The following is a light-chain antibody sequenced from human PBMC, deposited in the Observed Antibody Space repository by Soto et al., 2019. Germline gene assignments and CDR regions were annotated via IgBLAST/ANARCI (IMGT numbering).Light chain of an antibody. V-gene: IGKV1-39*01. Sequence: DIQITQFPFSLSAFVGDKVTITCRASQSISSYLNWYQQKPGKAPKLLIYAASSLQSGVPSRFSGSGSGTDFTLTISSLQPEDFATYYCQQSYSTAWTFGQGTKVDIK. CDR3: QQSYSTAWT. J-gene: IGKJ1*01. CDR1: QSISSY. CDR2: AAS.